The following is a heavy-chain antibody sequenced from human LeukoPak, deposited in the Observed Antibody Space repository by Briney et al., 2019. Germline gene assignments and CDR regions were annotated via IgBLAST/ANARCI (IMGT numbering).Heavy chain of an antibody. CDR1: GGSISSGSYY. CDR2: IYTSGST. V-gene: IGHV4-61*02. D-gene: IGHD6-19*01. CDR3: ARNIAVAGRGDYMDV. J-gene: IGHJ6*03. Sequence: PSETLSLTCTVSGGSISSGSYYWSWIRQPAGKGLEWIGRIYTSGSTNYNPSLKSRVTISVDTSKNQFSLKLSSVTAADTAVYYCARNIAVAGRGDYMDVWGKGTTVTISS.